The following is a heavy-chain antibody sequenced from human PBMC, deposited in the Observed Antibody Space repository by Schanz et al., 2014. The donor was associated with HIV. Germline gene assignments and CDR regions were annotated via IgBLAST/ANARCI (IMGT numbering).Heavy chain of an antibody. J-gene: IGHJ6*02. Sequence: VQLVESGGGLVKPGGSLRLSCAASTFTFNNYDMGWVRQAPGKGLEWVSGISGNGGSTYHADSVKGRFTISRDNSKNTLYLQMNSLRAEDTAVYYCARDGRSYYDYHGMDVWGQGTTVTVSS. V-gene: IGHV3-23*04. CDR1: TFTFNNYD. CDR2: ISGNGGST. D-gene: IGHD3-16*02. CDR3: ARDGRSYYDYHGMDV.